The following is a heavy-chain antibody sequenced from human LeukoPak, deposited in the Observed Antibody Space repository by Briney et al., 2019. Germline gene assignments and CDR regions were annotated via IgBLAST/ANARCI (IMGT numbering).Heavy chain of an antibody. Sequence: SETLSLTCTVSGYSISSGYYWGWIRQPPGKGMEWIGCIYDRGPAHYNPSLKSRFTISVDRPKNQFFLNVTSLTAADTAVYYCARSRQASGLFSSWGQGTLVVVSS. CDR3: ARSRQASGLFSS. J-gene: IGHJ5*02. CDR1: GYSISSGYY. CDR2: IYDRGPA. D-gene: IGHD3-10*01. V-gene: IGHV4-38-2*02.